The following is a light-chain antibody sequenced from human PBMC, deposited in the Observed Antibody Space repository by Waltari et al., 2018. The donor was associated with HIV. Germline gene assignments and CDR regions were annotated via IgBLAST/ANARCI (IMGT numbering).Light chain of an antibody. Sequence: QSALTQPASVSGSPGQSITISCTGTSSDVGDYNSVSCYQQHPGKAPKLMIYEVSNRPSGVSNRFSGSKSGNTASLTISGLQAEDEADYYCSSYTSSSTWVFGGGTKLTVL. CDR1: SSDVGDYNS. CDR3: SSYTSSSTWV. CDR2: EVS. J-gene: IGLJ3*02. V-gene: IGLV2-14*01.